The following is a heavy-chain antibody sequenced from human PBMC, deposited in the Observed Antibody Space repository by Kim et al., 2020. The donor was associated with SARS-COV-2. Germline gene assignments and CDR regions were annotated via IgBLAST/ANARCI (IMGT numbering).Heavy chain of an antibody. D-gene: IGHD3-10*01. V-gene: IGHV3-30-3*01. Sequence: GGSLRLSCAASGFTFSSYAMHWVRQAPGKGLEWVAVISYDGSNKYYADSVKGRFTISRDNSKNTLYLQMNSLRAEDTAVYYCASPWGGPYCYGSGSSPELWGQGTLVRVSS. CDR2: ISYDGSNK. J-gene: IGHJ4*02. CDR3: ASPWGGPYCYGSGSSPEL. CDR1: GFTFSSYA.